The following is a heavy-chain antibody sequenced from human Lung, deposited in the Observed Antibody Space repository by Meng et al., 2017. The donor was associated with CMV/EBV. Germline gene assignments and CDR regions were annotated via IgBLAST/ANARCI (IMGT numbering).Heavy chain of an antibody. Sequence: GESXKISCAASGFTFSNYEMNWVRQAPGQGLEWVSYISTSGSTMYYADSVKGRFTVSRDNAKNSLYLQMNSLRAEDTAVYYCARNGQKTGTPSNYWGQGTLATASS. J-gene: IGHJ4*02. CDR2: ISTSGSTM. V-gene: IGHV3-48*03. CDR3: ARNGQKTGTPSNY. D-gene: IGHD1-1*01. CDR1: GFTFSNYE.